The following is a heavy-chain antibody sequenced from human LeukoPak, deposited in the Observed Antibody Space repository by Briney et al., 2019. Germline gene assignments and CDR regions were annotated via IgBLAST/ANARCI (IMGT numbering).Heavy chain of an antibody. Sequence: PSETLSLTCTVSGGSISSYYWSWIRQPPGKGLEWIGYIYYSGSTNYNPSLKSRVTISVDTSKNQFSLKLSSVTAADTAVYYCARGVVVIPGYYYYYMDVWGKGTTVTVSS. J-gene: IGHJ6*03. CDR2: IYYSGST. D-gene: IGHD3-22*01. CDR1: GGSISSYY. V-gene: IGHV4-59*01. CDR3: ARGVVVIPGYYYYYMDV.